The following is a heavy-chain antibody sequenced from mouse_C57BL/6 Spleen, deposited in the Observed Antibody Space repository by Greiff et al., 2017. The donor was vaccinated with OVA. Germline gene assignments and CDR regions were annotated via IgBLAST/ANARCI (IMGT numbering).Heavy chain of an antibody. CDR1: GYTFTNYW. CDR3: ARGTGTDY. CDR2: IHPNSGST. V-gene: IGHV1-64*01. Sequence: VQLQPSGAELVRPGTSVKMSCKASGYTFTNYWIGWAKQRPGQGLEWIGMIHPNSGSTNYNEKCKSKATLTVDKASSTAYMQLSSLTSEDSAVYYCARGTGTDYWGQGTTLTVSS. D-gene: IGHD4-1*01. J-gene: IGHJ2*01.